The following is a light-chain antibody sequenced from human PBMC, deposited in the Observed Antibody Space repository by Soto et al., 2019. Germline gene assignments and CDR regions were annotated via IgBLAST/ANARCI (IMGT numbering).Light chain of an antibody. Sequence: QSVLTQPPSASGSPGQSVTISCTGTSSDVGGYNYDSWYQQHPGKAPKLVIYEVTKRPSGVPDRFSGSKSGNTASLTVSGLQAEDESDYYCSSYAGSNNLVFGGGTKLTVL. CDR1: SSDVGGYNY. CDR3: SSYAGSNNLV. CDR2: EVT. V-gene: IGLV2-8*01. J-gene: IGLJ3*02.